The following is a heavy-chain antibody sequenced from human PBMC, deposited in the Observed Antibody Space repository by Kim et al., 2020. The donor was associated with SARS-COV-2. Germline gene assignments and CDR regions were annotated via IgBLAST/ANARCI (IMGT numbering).Heavy chain of an antibody. V-gene: IGHV3-30*18. CDR3: AKGGDFDS. J-gene: IGHJ4*02. Sequence: GGSLRLSCTASGFTFSSYGMQWVRQAPGKGLEWVALITSDGFNIYYEDSLKGRFTISRDNSKNTLYLQMNSLRLEDTAVYYCAKGGDFDSWSQGTLVTVSS. CDR1: GFTFSSYG. CDR2: ITSDGFNI. D-gene: IGHD2-21*01.